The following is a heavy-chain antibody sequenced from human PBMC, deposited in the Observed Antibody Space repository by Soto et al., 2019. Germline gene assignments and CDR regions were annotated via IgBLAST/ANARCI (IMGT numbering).Heavy chain of an antibody. CDR1: GFTFSSYA. V-gene: IGHV3-64D*06. CDR3: VKTRLAGTDHMGYYYGMEG. CDR2: ISADGGST. J-gene: IGHJ6*01. Sequence: VVSLRLSCSASGFTFSSYAMHWVRQAPGKGLEHVSTISADGGSTYSADSVRGRFTISRDNSKKMLNLQMSSLRAEDMAVYYCVKTRLAGTDHMGYYYGMEGRRQGTTAT. D-gene: IGHD1-1*01.